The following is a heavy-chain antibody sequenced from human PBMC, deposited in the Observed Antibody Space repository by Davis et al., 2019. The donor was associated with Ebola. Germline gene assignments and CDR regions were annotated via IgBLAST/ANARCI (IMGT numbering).Heavy chain of an antibody. Sequence: GGSLRLSCAASGFTFSGSAMHWVRQASGKGLEWVGRIRSKANSYATAYAASVKGRFTISRDDSKNTAYLQMNSLKTEDTAVYYCTTNLIEVRDYWGQGTLVTVSS. J-gene: IGHJ4*02. CDR3: TTNLIEVRDY. CDR1: GFTFSGSA. CDR2: IRSKANSYAT. V-gene: IGHV3-73*01. D-gene: IGHD2/OR15-2a*01.